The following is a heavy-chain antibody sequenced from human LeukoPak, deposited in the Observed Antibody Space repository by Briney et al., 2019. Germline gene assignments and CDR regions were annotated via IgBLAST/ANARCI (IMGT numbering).Heavy chain of an antibody. CDR1: GFTFSHYA. Sequence: PGGSLRLSCAVSGFTFSHYAMSWVRQAPGTGLEWVGSLTDSGDATYYADSVKGRLTISRDNSNSTLYLHISGLRDEDTAVYYCARGYSHNSGVWLDPWGQGTLVTVSS. D-gene: IGHD5-12*01. CDR3: ARGYSHNSGVWLDP. CDR2: LTDSGDAT. V-gene: IGHV3-23*01. J-gene: IGHJ5*02.